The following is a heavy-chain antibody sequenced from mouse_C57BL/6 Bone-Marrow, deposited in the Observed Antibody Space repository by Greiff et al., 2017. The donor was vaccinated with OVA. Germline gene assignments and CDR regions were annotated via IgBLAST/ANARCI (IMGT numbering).Heavy chain of an antibody. Sequence: VMLVESGPGLVQPSQSLSITCTVSGFSLTSYGVHWVRQSPGKGLEWLGVIWRGGSTDYNAAFMSRLSITKDNSKSQVFFKMNSLQADDTAIYYCANPYYRVDYYAMDYWGQGTSVTVSS. D-gene: IGHD1-1*01. CDR1: GFSLTSYG. CDR3: ANPYYRVDYYAMDY. CDR2: IWRGGST. V-gene: IGHV2-5*01. J-gene: IGHJ4*01.